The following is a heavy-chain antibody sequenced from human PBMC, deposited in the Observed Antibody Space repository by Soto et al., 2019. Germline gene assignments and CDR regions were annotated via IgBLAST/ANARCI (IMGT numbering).Heavy chain of an antibody. CDR3: ARDRSSSPDYFDF. D-gene: IGHD2-15*01. V-gene: IGHV4-30-4*01. CDR1: GGSINNDDFY. Sequence: SETLSLTCTVSGGSINNDDFYWSWIRQPPGEGLEWIGFIYYNGRTSYTPSLENRLAISLDTSKNQFSLKLSSVSAADTAVYYCARDRSSSPDYFDFWGPGTLVTVSS. CDR2: IYYNGRT. J-gene: IGHJ4*02.